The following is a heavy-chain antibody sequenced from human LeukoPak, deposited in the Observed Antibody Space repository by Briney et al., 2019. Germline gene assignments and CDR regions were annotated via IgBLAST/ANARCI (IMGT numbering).Heavy chain of an antibody. CDR2: IYYSGST. Sequence: SETLSLTCTVSGGSISSSSYYWGWIRQPPGKGLEWIGSIYYSGSTYYNPSLKSRVTISVDTSKDQFSLKLSSVTAADTAVYYCARDKRVAVAGTYIYYYYMDVWGNGTTVTISS. J-gene: IGHJ6*03. V-gene: IGHV4-39*07. CDR1: GGSISSSSYY. CDR3: ARDKRVAVAGTYIYYYYMDV. D-gene: IGHD6-19*01.